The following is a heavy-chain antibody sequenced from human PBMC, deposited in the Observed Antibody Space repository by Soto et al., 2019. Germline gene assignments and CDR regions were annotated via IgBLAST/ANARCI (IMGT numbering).Heavy chain of an antibody. CDR1: GGSISSYY. D-gene: IGHD1-26*01. J-gene: IGHJ4*02. CDR2: IYYSGST. Sequence: PSETLSLTCTVSGGSISSYYWSWIRQPPGKGLEWIGYIYYSGSTNYNPSLKSRVTISVDTSKNQFSLNLSSVTAADTAVYYCARHRLLTPPVYWGQGTLVTVSS. V-gene: IGHV4-59*08. CDR3: ARHRLLTPPVY.